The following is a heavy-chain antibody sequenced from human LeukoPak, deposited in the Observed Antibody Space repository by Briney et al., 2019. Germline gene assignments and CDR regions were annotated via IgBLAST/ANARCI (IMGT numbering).Heavy chain of an antibody. J-gene: IGHJ4*02. Sequence: GGSLRLSCVASGFTFSKYTMSWVRQAPGKGLEWVSGIYGGGSGSTFYAESVKGRFTISRDNSKNTLCLQMNSLRDEDTAIYYCAKDFTPDGIWDIDYWGRGTLITVSS. CDR2: IYGGGSGST. V-gene: IGHV3-23*01. D-gene: IGHD1-14*01. CDR1: GFTFSKYT. CDR3: AKDFTPDGIWDIDY.